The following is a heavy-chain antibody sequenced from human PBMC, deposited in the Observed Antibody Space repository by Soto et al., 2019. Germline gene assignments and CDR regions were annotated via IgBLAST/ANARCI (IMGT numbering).Heavy chain of an antibody. CDR1: GYTFSAND. CDR3: TGPKSSGHNTLDY. D-gene: IGHD5-12*01. CDR2: MNPKSGKT. V-gene: IGHV1-8*01. Sequence: QVQLVQSGAEVKTSGASVKVSCKASGYTFSANDINWVRQAPGQGLEWMGWMNPKSGKTGYAEEFQGRVTLTRKTSINTDYREVSSVKSEDTAIYYCTGPKSSGHNTLDYWGQGTLLTVSS. J-gene: IGHJ4*02.